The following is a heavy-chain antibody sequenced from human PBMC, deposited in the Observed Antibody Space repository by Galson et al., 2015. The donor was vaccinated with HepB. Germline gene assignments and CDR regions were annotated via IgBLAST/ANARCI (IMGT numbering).Heavy chain of an antibody. CDR3: ATHHACGSNWKRADY. V-gene: IGHV4-4*02. J-gene: IGHJ4*02. CDR2: IYESGTS. Sequence: ETLSLTCAVSGASISTSNWCSWVRQAPGKGLEWIGEIYESGTSNYNPSLKSRVTISVDRSKNQFSLTPTSVTAADTAVYYCATHHACGSNWKRADYWGQGTLVTVSS. D-gene: IGHD1-20*01. CDR1: GASISTSNW.